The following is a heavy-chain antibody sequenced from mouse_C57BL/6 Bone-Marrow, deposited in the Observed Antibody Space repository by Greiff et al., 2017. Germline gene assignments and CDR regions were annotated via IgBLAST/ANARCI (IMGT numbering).Heavy chain of an antibody. Sequence: VQLQQSGAELVKPGASVKISCKASGYAFSSYWMNWVKQRPGKGLEWIGQIYPVDGDTNYNGKFKGKATLTADKSSSTAYMQLSSLTSEDSAVYFCAIGYYGSSPDYWGQGTTLTVSS. CDR2: IYPVDGDT. CDR3: AIGYYGSSPDY. J-gene: IGHJ2*01. CDR1: GYAFSSYW. D-gene: IGHD1-1*01. V-gene: IGHV1-80*01.